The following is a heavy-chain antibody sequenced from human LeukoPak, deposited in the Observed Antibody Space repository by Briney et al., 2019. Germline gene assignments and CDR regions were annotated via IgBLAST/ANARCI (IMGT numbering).Heavy chain of an antibody. J-gene: IGHJ4*02. D-gene: IGHD4-23*01. Sequence: PSETLSLTCTVSSDSINSYSWSWIRQSPGKGLEWIGYIYYSGSTNYNPSLKSRVTISVDTSKNQFSLKLSSVTAADTAVYYCARTHTHKSYGGNSYYDYWGQGTLVTVSS. CDR1: SDSINSYS. CDR2: IYYSGST. V-gene: IGHV4-59*08. CDR3: ARTHTHKSYGGNSYYDY.